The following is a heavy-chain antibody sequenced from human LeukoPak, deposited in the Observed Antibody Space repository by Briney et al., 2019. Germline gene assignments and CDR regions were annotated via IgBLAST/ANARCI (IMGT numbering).Heavy chain of an antibody. V-gene: IGHV1-18*01. CDR3: ARRSDVRTRRGDDAFDI. J-gene: IGHJ3*02. CDR1: GYTFTGYG. D-gene: IGHD3-10*01. Sequence: ASVKVSCKSSGYTFTGYGISWVRQAPGQGLEWTGWISADNGNTNYPQNLQGRVTMTTDTSTSTAYMELRSLRFDDTAVYYCARRSDVRTRRGDDAFDIWGQGTMVTVSS. CDR2: ISADNGNT.